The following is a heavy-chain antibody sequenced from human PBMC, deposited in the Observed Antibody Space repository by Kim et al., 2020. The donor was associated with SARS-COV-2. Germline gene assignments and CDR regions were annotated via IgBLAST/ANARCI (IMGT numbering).Heavy chain of an antibody. V-gene: IGHV4-39*07. CDR2: IYYSGST. D-gene: IGHD3-22*01. J-gene: IGHJ4*02. Sequence: SETLSLTCTVSGGSIRSSTYYWGWIRQPPGKGLEWIGSIYYSGSTYYNPSLKSRVTISVDTSKNQFSLKLSSVTAADTAVFYCARVSQYYYDSSGYTQVLRFDYWGQGTQVTVSS. CDR1: GGSIRSSTYY. CDR3: ARVSQYYYDSSGYTQVLRFDY.